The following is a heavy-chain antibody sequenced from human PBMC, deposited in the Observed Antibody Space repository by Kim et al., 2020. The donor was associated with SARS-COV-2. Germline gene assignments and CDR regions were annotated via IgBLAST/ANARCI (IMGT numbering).Heavy chain of an antibody. Sequence: GGSLRLSCAASGFTLSDSATSWVRQAPGRGLEWVASSSGDGATTYYAGSVKGRFTISRDNSKNTLYLQMNSLRADDTAVYYCARDRAGISSAGYLDYWGRGTLVTVSS. CDR2: SSGDGATT. V-gene: IGHV3-23*01. CDR1: GFTLSDSA. J-gene: IGHJ4*02. D-gene: IGHD6-13*01. CDR3: ARDRAGISSAGYLDY.